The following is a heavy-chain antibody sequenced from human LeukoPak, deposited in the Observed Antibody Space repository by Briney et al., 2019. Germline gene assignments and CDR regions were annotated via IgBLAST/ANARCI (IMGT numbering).Heavy chain of an antibody. CDR1: GGSISSGSYY. D-gene: IGHD3-22*01. CDR2: IYTSGST. V-gene: IGHV4-61*09. Sequence: PSETLSLTCTVSGGSISSGSYYRSWIRQPAGKGLEWIGHIYTSGSTNYNPSLKSRVTISVDTSKNQFSLKLSSVTAADTAVYYCARVSYYDSSGYLIDYWGQGTLVTVSS. J-gene: IGHJ4*02. CDR3: ARVSYYDSSGYLIDY.